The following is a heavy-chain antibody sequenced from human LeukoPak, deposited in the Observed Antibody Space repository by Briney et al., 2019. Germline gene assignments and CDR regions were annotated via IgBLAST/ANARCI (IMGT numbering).Heavy chain of an antibody. CDR1: GGSISSSNW. Sequence: SGTLSLTCAVSGGSISSSNWWSWVRQPPGKGLEWIGEIYHSGSTNYNPSLKSRVTISIDMSKNQFLLKLTSVTAADTAVYYCASGTTVTNFAYWGQGTLVTVSS. CDR2: IYHSGST. J-gene: IGHJ4*02. D-gene: IGHD4-17*01. V-gene: IGHV4-4*02. CDR3: ASGTTVTNFAY.